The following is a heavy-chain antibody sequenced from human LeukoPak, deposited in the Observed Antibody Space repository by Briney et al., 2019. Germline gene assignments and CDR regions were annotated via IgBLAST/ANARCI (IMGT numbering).Heavy chain of an antibody. J-gene: IGHJ4*02. CDR2: ISGSGGST. D-gene: IGHD3-22*01. CDR1: GFTFSSCA. V-gene: IGHV3-23*01. Sequence: GGSLRLSCAASGFTFSSCAMSWVRQAPGKGREWVSAISGSGGSTYYADSVKGRFTISRDNSKNTLYLQMNSLRAEDTAVYYCARRQTYYYDSSGYLFDYWGQGTLVTVSS. CDR3: ARRQTYYYDSSGYLFDY.